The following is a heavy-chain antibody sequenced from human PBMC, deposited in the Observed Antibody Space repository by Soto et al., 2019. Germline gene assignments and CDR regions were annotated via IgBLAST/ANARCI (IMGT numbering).Heavy chain of an antibody. V-gene: IGHV3-23*01. Sequence: EVQVLESGGDLVEPGGSLRLSCAASGFSFNTFDMSWVRQAPGKGLEWVSVILGRDDTTYYADSVKGRFTISRDTFKNTLHLQMKSRRVEYTALYFCTKGAWLDYWGQGTLVTVSS. J-gene: IGHJ4*02. CDR2: ILGRDDTT. CDR3: TKGAWLDY. D-gene: IGHD5-12*01. CDR1: GFSFNTFD.